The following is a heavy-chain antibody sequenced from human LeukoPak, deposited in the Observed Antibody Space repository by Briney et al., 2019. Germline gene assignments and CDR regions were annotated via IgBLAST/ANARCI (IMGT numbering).Heavy chain of an antibody. CDR2: INTNTGNP. D-gene: IGHD2-15*01. CDR3: ARDPEIVDCSGGSCYYGQDY. J-gene: IGHJ4*02. CDR1: GYTFTSYP. Sequence: ASVKVSCMASGYTFTSYPMNWVRQAPGQGLEWMGWINTNTGNPTYAQGFTGRFVFSLDTSVSTAYLQISSLKAEDTAVYYCARDPEIVDCSGGSCYYGQDYWGQGTLVTVSS. V-gene: IGHV7-4-1*02.